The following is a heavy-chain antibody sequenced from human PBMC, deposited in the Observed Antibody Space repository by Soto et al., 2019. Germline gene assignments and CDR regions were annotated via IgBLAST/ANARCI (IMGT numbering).Heavy chain of an antibody. CDR2: IIPIPGTA. CDR1: GGTFSSYA. CDR3: VRSQGSSTSLEIYYYYYYGMDV. Sequence: QVQLVQSGAEVKKPGSSVKVSCTASGGTFSSYAISWVRQAPGQGLEWMGGIIPIPGTANYAQKFQGRVTITADESTSTAYMELSSLRSEDTAVYYCVRSQGSSTSLEIYYYYYYGMDVWGQGTTVTVSS. J-gene: IGHJ6*02. D-gene: IGHD2-2*01. V-gene: IGHV1-69*01.